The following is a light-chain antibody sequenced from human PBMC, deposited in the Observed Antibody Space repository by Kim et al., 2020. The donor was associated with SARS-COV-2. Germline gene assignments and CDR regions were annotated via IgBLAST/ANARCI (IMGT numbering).Light chain of an antibody. CDR2: GAS. Sequence: ETVLTHSPGTLSLSPGERATFSGRASQSVSSSYLAWYQQKPGQAPRLLIYGASNRATGIPDRFSGSGSGTDFTLTISRLEPEDFAVYYCQQYGRSSAFGGGTKVDIK. V-gene: IGKV3-20*01. J-gene: IGKJ4*02. CDR3: QQYGRSSA. CDR1: QSVSSSY.